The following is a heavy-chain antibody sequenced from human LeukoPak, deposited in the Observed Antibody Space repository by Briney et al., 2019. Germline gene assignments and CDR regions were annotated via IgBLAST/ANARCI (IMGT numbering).Heavy chain of an antibody. CDR2: IRNKANSYTT. CDR3: ARRADSSGWYLFDY. Sequence: PGGSLRLSCAASGFTFSDHYMDWVRQAPGKGLEWVGRIRNKANSYTTEYAASVKGRFTISRDDSKNSLYLRMNSLKTEDTAVYYCARRADSSGWYLFDYWGQGTLVTVSS. CDR1: GFTFSDHY. D-gene: IGHD6-19*01. V-gene: IGHV3-72*01. J-gene: IGHJ4*02.